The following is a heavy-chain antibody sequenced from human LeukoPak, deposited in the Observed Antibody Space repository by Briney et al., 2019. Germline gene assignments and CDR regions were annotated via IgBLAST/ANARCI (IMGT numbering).Heavy chain of an antibody. CDR3: ARQSLRGVSYFAF. CDR1: GYTFTSVW. V-gene: IGHV5-51*01. Sequence: GESLKTSRTSCGYTFTSVWIGWVRQMPGKGLEWVGIIYLVDSDTRYSTFFQGQVTISADKSIGTAYLHWSSLKASDTAMYYCARQSLRGVSYFAFWGQGTLVTVSS. D-gene: IGHD3-10*01. CDR2: IYLVDSDT. J-gene: IGHJ4*02.